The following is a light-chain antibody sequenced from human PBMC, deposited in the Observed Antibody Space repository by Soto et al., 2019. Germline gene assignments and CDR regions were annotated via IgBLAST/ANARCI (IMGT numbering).Light chain of an antibody. V-gene: IGLV2-14*01. Sequence: QSALTQPASVSGSPGQSITISCTGTSSDVGGYNYVSWYQQHPGKAPKLMIYDVTYRPSGVSNRFSGSKSGNTASLTISGLQAEDEADYYCSSYTSSSTLVVFGGGTKPIVL. CDR3: SSYTSSSTLVV. CDR2: DVT. J-gene: IGLJ2*01. CDR1: SSDVGGYNY.